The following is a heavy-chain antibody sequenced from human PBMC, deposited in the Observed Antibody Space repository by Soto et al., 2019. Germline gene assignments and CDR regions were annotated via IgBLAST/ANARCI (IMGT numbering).Heavy chain of an antibody. CDR1: GFTFSDFY. Sequence: QVQLVESGGGLVKPGGSLRLSCAASGFTFSDFYMSWIRQAPEKGLECISYISNSGSNIYYADSVKGRFTIARDNAKYSMHLQMNSLRVEDTAVYYCARVYWVSLYWGQGTLVTVSS. CDR2: ISNSGSNI. CDR3: ARVYWVSLY. J-gene: IGHJ4*02. V-gene: IGHV3-11*01. D-gene: IGHD1-26*01.